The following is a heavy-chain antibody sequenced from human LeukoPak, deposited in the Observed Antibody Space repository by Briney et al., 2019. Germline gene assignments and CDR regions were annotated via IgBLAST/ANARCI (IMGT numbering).Heavy chain of an antibody. D-gene: IGHD2-2*01. V-gene: IGHV3-15*01. CDR1: GFTLSSAW. CDR3: AKYCISADCYANWFGP. Sequence: PGGSLRLSCAGSGFTLSSAWMTWVRQAPGKGLEWVGLSKSKTDGGTTDYAAPVKGRFTISRDDSNNTLYLQMNSLKTEDTAVYYCAKYCISADCYANWFGPWGQGTLVTVSS. CDR2: SKSKTDGGTT. J-gene: IGHJ5*02.